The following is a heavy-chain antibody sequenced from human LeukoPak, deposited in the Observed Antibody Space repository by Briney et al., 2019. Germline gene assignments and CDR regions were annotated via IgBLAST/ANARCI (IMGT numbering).Heavy chain of an antibody. CDR2: IKHDGSEN. V-gene: IGHV3-7*01. D-gene: IGHD3-10*01. Sequence: PGGSLRLSCAASGFIFSTYWMTWVRQAPGKGLEWVANIKHDGSENYYVDSVKGRFTISRDNAKNSLYLQMSSLRVEDTAVYYCARRLGGSRRGYFDYWGQGILVTVSS. CDR1: GFIFSTYW. CDR3: ARRLGGSRRGYFDY. J-gene: IGHJ4*02.